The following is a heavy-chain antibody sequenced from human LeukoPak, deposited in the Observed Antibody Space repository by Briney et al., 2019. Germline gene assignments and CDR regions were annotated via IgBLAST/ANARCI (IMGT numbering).Heavy chain of an antibody. CDR3: VKDRWVDH. V-gene: IGHV3-64D*06. Sequence: PGGSLRLSCSASGCIFSPYAMHWVRQAPGKGLEYVSSISSEGKTTYYADSVKGRFTISRDNSKNTLYLQMSSLRPEDTAVYYCVKDRWVDHWGQGTLVTVSS. J-gene: IGHJ4*02. D-gene: IGHD6-13*01. CDR1: GCIFSPYA. CDR2: ISSEGKTT.